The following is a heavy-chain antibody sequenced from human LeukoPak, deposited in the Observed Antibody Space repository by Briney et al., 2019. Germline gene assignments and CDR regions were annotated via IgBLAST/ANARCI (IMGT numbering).Heavy chain of an antibody. J-gene: IGHJ6*02. V-gene: IGHV4-30-2*01. D-gene: IGHD3-22*01. CDR1: SGSISRGGYS. Sequence: SETLSLTCAVSSGSISRGGYSWNWIRQPPGEGLEWIGHIYHSGGIYYNPSLKSRVTISVDSFKNQFSLKLTSVTAADTAVYYCARGDYYDRSGYSDPFYFYGMSVWGQGITVTVSS. CDR2: IYHSGGI. CDR3: ARGDYYDRSGYSDPFYFYGMSV.